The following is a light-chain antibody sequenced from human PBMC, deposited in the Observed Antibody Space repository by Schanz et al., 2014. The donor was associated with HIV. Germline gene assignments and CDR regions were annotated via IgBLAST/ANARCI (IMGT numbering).Light chain of an antibody. J-gene: IGLJ2*01. CDR2: TND. CDR1: SSNIGSNP. Sequence: QSVLTQPPSASATPGQRVTISCSGGSSNIGSNPLNWYQHVPGAAPKLLIYTNDQRPSGVPERFSGSKSGTSASLAITGLQAEDEADYYCQSYDNSLSGVIFGGGTKLTVL. V-gene: IGLV1-44*01. CDR3: QSYDNSLSGVI.